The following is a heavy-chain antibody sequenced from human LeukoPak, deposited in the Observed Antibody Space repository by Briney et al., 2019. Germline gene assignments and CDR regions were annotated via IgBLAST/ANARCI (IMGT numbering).Heavy chain of an antibody. J-gene: IGHJ5*02. CDR2: ISYDGSNK. CDR3: ARPLSPTDSMVINP. D-gene: IGHD5-18*01. Sequence: GRSLRLSCAASGFTFSSYAVHWVRQAPGKGLEWVAVISYDGSNKYYADSLKGRFTISRDNSKNTLYLQMNSLRAEDTAVYYCARPLSPTDSMVINPWGQGTLVTVSS. V-gene: IGHV3-30*01. CDR1: GFTFSSYA.